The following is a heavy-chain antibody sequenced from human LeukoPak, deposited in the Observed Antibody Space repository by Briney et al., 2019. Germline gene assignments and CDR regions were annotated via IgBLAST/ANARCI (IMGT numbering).Heavy chain of an antibody. J-gene: IGHJ4*02. CDR3: ARDDSSRDDSGGYHY. D-gene: IGHD3-22*01. Sequence: SETLSLTCTVSGDSINSYHWSWIRQPAGKGLEWIGRIHMSGSTNYNPSLRSRVAISMDNSKNQFSLKLKSVTAADIAVYYCARDDSSRDDSGGYHYWGQGTLVTISS. CDR2: IHMSGST. CDR1: GDSINSYH. V-gene: IGHV4-4*07.